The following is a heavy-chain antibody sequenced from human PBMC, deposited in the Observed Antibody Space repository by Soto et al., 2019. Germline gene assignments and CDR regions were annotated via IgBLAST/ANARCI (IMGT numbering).Heavy chain of an antibody. Sequence: GGSLRLSCSASGFTFSSYAMHWVRQAPGKGLEYVSAISSNGGSTYYADSVKGRFTISRDNSKNTLYLQMSSLRAEDTAVYYCVKTSIAVAASGWSDPWGQGTLVTVSS. J-gene: IGHJ5*02. CDR1: GFTFSSYA. V-gene: IGHV3-64D*06. D-gene: IGHD6-19*01. CDR3: VKTSIAVAASGWSDP. CDR2: ISSNGGST.